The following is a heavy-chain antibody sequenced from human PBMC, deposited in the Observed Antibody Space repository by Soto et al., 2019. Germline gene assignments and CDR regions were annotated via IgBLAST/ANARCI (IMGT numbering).Heavy chain of an antibody. V-gene: IGHV4-59*08. D-gene: IGHD3-16*01. Sequence: QVQLQESGPGLVKPSETLSLTCTVSGGSIRSYYWSWIRQPPGKGLEWIGYIYYSGSTNYNPSLKGRVTISVDTSKTQFSLKLSSVTAADTAVYDCARRWGDAFDFWGQGTRVTVSS. CDR3: ARRWGDAFDF. CDR1: GGSIRSYY. J-gene: IGHJ3*01. CDR2: IYYSGST.